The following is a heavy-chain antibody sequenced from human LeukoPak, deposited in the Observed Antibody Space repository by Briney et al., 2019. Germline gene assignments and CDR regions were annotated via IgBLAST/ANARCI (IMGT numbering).Heavy chain of an antibody. CDR3: AREYGDLDY. V-gene: IGHV4-4*07. CDR1: GGSISGFH. CDR2: IYPSGGT. Sequence: SETLSLTCTVSGGSISGFHWSWIRQPAGKGLDWIGRIYPSGGTNYNPSLKSRVTMSTDTSKNQFSLKLRSVTAADTAVYYCAREYGDLDYWGQGTLVTVSS. J-gene: IGHJ4*02. D-gene: IGHD2-21*01.